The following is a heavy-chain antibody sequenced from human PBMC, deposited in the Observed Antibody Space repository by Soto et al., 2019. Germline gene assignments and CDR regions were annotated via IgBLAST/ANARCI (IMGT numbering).Heavy chain of an antibody. CDR2: TYYRSRWYN. V-gene: IGHV6-1*01. Sequence: QVQLQESGPGLVTPSQTLSPTCAISGDSVSSNSAAWNWIRLSPSRGLEWLARTYYRSRWYNDYAVSVRSRITVNPDTSKNQCSRQLTSVTPEDTAVYYCAGTTSHQWYYMDVWGKGTTFTVSS. D-gene: IGHD1-7*01. J-gene: IGHJ6*03. CDR1: GDSVSSNSAA. CDR3: AGTTSHQWYYMDV.